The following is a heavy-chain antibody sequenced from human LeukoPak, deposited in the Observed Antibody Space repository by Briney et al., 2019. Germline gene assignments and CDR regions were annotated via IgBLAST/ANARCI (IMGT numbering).Heavy chain of an antibody. CDR2: IRYDGSNK. CDR1: GFTFSSYA. Sequence: GGSLRLSCTASGFTFSSYAMHWVRKAQGKGLEWVAFIRYDGSNKYYADSVKGRFTISRDNSKNTLYLQMNSLRAEDTAMYYCAKQYSSGWSSGAFDIWGQGTMVTVSS. J-gene: IGHJ3*02. D-gene: IGHD6-19*01. CDR3: AKQYSSGWSSGAFDI. V-gene: IGHV3-30*02.